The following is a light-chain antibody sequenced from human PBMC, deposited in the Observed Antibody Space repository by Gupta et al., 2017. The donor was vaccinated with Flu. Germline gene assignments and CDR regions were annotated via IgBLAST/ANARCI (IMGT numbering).Light chain of an antibody. CDR1: SSTIGSKA. CDR3: AAWDDSLNGSV. Sequence: SVLPPPPSASGTPGTRATISCSGSSSTIGSKAVNWYQQLPGTAPKPLIYSNNQRPSGVPDRFSCSKTGTSASLAISGLQSEDEADYYCAAWDDSLNGSVFGTGTKVTVL. J-gene: IGLJ1*01. V-gene: IGLV1-44*01. CDR2: SNN.